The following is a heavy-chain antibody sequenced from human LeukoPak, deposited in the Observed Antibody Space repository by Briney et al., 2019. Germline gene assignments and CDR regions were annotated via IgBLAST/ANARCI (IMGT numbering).Heavy chain of an antibody. Sequence: PSETLSLTCAVYGGSFSGYYWSWIRQPPGKGLEWIGEINHSGSTNYNPSLKSRVTISVDTSKNQFSLKLSSVTAADTAVYYCARHTRIVGAGYYYYYYYMDVWGKGTTVTISS. CDR2: INHSGST. V-gene: IGHV4-34*01. D-gene: IGHD1-26*01. CDR3: ARHTRIVGAGYYYYYYYMDV. CDR1: GGSFSGYY. J-gene: IGHJ6*03.